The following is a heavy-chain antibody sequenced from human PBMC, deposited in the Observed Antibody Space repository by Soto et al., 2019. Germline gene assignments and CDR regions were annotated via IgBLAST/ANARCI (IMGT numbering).Heavy chain of an antibody. Sequence: GGSLRLSCAASGFTFSSYGMHWVRQAPGKGLEWVAVISYDGSNKYYADSVKGRFTISRDNSKNTLYLQMNSLRAEDTAVYYCAKTVNDFWSGSDFDPWGQGTLVTVSS. V-gene: IGHV3-30*18. CDR3: AKTVNDFWSGSDFDP. CDR2: ISYDGSNK. CDR1: GFTFSSYG. D-gene: IGHD3-3*01. J-gene: IGHJ5*02.